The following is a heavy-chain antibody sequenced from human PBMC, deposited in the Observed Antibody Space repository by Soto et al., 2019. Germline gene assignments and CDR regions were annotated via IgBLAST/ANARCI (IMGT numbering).Heavy chain of an antibody. V-gene: IGHV3-48*01. CDR2: ISSSSSI. CDR3: ARMYYDILTGYYRPFDY. Sequence: GGSLRLSCAASGFTFSSYSMNWVRQAPGKGLEWVSYISSSSSIYYADSVKGRFTISRDNAKNSLYLQMNSLRAEDTAVYYCARMYYDILTGYYRPFDYSGQGTLVTVSS. CDR1: GFTFSSYS. J-gene: IGHJ4*02. D-gene: IGHD3-9*01.